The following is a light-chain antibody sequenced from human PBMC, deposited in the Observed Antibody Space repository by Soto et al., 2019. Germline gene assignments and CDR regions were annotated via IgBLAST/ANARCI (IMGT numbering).Light chain of an antibody. V-gene: IGKV3-20*01. CDR3: QQK. J-gene: IGKJ1*01. CDR2: GAS. Sequence: EIVLTQSPCTLSLSPGERATLSCRASQSVSSSYLAWYQQKPGQAPRLLIYGASSRATGIPDRFSGSGSGTDFTLTISRLEPEDFAVYYCQQKFGQGTKVDIK. CDR1: QSVSSSY.